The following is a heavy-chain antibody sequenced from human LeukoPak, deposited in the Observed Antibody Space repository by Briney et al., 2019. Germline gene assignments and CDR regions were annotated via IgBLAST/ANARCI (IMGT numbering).Heavy chain of an antibody. CDR1: GYTFTSYY. V-gene: IGHV1-46*01. CDR2: INPSGGST. CDR3: ARGGYQEYSHYYYGMDV. Sequence: ASVKVSCKASGYTFTSYYMHWVRQAPGQGLEWMGIINPSGGSTSYAQKFQGRVTMTRDTSTSTVYMELSSLRFEDTAVYYCARGGYQEYSHYYYGMDVWGQGTTVTVSS. J-gene: IGHJ6*02. D-gene: IGHD2-15*01.